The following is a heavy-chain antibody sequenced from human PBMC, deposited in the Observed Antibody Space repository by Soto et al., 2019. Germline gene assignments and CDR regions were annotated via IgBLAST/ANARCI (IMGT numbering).Heavy chain of an antibody. CDR1: GGSFSGYY. CDR2: INHSGST. J-gene: IGHJ4*02. Sequence: QVQLQQWGAGLLKPSETLSLTCAVYGGSFSGYYWHWIRQPPGKGLEWIGEINHSGSTNYNPSLKSRVTRSADTSKTQVSLKLSSVTAADTAVYYCSTGNWRSRYWDQGTLVTVSS. CDR3: STGNWRSRY. D-gene: IGHD1-20*01. V-gene: IGHV4-34*01.